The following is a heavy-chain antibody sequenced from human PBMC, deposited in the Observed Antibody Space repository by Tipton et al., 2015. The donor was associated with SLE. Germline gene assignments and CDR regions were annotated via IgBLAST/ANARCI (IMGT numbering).Heavy chain of an antibody. CDR2: ISYDGSNK. J-gene: IGHJ3*02. CDR1: GFTFSIYA. CDR3: AGELSGAFDI. V-gene: IGHV3-30*04. Sequence: SLRLSCAASGFTFSIYAMHWVRQAPGKGLEWVAVISYDGSNKYYADSVKGRFTISRDNSKNTLYLQMNSLRAEDTAVYYCAGELSGAFDIWGQGTMVTVSS.